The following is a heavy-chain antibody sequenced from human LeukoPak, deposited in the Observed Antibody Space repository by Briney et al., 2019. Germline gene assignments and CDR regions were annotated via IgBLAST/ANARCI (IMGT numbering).Heavy chain of an antibody. CDR2: INGKRGDT. V-gene: IGHV1-2*02. J-gene: IGHJ4*02. D-gene: IGHD7-27*01. Sequence: ASVTVSCKASGFTFTDHYMHWVRQAPGQGLEWMGWINGKRGDTNYAQNFQDRVTMTRDTSTSTVYMELSRLTVDDTAVYYCARDHDWGVDYWGQGTLVTVST. CDR3: ARDHDWGVDY. CDR1: GFTFTDHY.